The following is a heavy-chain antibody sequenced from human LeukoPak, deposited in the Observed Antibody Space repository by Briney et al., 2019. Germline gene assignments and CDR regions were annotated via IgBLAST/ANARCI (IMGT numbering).Heavy chain of an antibody. J-gene: IGHJ4*02. CDR2: IYYSGST. V-gene: IGHV4-59*12. CDR3: ARAQKISGNDANFYS. Sequence: SETLSLTCTVCGGSISIYYWRWIRQPPGKGLEGMGYIYYSGSTNYTPSIEGRLTKSVGTSKNQSSLMLVSPTGADTAVYDCARAQKISGNDANFYSRGQGTLVTVSS. CDR1: GGSISIYY. D-gene: IGHD1-1*01.